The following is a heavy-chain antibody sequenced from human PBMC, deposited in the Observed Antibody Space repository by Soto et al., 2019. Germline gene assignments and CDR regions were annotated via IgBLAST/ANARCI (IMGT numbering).Heavy chain of an antibody. V-gene: IGHV3-30*18. Sequence: QVQLVESGGGVVQPGRSLRLSCAASGFTFNKHGMHWVRQAPGKGLEWVAVVSYDGSRQYYADSVKGRFTISRDNSKNMVYLQMTTLRREDAAVYYCAKAHGYSSGWRADSWGQGTRVTVSA. CDR2: VSYDGSRQ. D-gene: IGHD6-19*01. CDR3: AKAHGYSSGWRADS. CDR1: GFTFNKHG. J-gene: IGHJ4*02.